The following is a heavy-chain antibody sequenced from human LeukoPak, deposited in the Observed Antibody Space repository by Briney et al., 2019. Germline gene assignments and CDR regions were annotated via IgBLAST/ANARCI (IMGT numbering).Heavy chain of an antibody. Sequence: GGSLRLSCAASGFTFSSYAMGWVRQAPGKGLEWVSAISGSGGSTYYADSVKGRFTISRDNSKNTLYLQMNSLRAEDTAVYYCAKRPAIAAALEDAFDIWGQGTMVTVSS. CDR2: ISGSGGST. V-gene: IGHV3-23*01. D-gene: IGHD6-13*01. CDR1: GFTFSSYA. CDR3: AKRPAIAAALEDAFDI. J-gene: IGHJ3*02.